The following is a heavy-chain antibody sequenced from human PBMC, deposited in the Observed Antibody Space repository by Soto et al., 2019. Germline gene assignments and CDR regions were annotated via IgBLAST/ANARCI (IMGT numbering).Heavy chain of an antibody. CDR1: GFTFSSYW. Sequence: GGSLRLSCAASGFTFSSYWMHWVRQAPGKGLVWVSRINSDGSSTSYADSVKGRFTISRDNAKNTLYLQMNSLRAEDTAVYYCARVPSYPSDFWSGYLIRGAFDIWGQGTRVTVSS. CDR2: INSDGSST. CDR3: ARVPSYPSDFWSGYLIRGAFDI. J-gene: IGHJ3*02. V-gene: IGHV3-74*01. D-gene: IGHD3-3*01.